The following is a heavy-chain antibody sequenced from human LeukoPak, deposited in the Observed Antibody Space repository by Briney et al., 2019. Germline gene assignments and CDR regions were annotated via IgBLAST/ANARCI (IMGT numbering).Heavy chain of an antibody. CDR2: IKQDGSEK. Sequence: PGGSLRLSCAASGFTFSSYWMSWVRQAPGKGLEWVANIKQDGSEKYYVDSVKGRFTISRDNAKNSLYLQMNSLRAEDTAVYYCARERKRDLWSSSLDYWGQGTLVTVSS. J-gene: IGHJ4*02. CDR1: GFTFSSYW. CDR3: ARERKRDLWSSSLDY. D-gene: IGHD3-3*01. V-gene: IGHV3-7*01.